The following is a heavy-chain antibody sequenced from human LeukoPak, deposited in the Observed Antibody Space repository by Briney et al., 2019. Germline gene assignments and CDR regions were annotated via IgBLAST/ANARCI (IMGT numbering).Heavy chain of an antibody. CDR2: FYYSRGT. D-gene: IGHD6-19*01. Sequence: SETLSLTCTVSGDSITSFYWSWIRQSPGKGLEWIGYFYYSRGTTYNPSLRSRATISADTSQNQFSLKLRSVTAVDTAVYYCARAISAWSYFYYMDVWGKGTTVTVSS. V-gene: IGHV4-59*01. J-gene: IGHJ6*03. CDR3: ARAISAWSYFYYMDV. CDR1: GDSITSFY.